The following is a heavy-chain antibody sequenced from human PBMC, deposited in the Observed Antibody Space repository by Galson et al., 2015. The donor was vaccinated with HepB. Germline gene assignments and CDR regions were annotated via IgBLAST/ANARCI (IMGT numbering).Heavy chain of an antibody. CDR3: ARDSTYYYDSSGPYDAFEI. CDR1: GFTFDDYG. Sequence: SLRLSCAASGFTFDDYGMSWVRQAPGKGLEWVSGINWNGGSTGYADSVKGRFTISRDNAKNSLYLQMNSLRAEDTALYYCARDSTYYYDSSGPYDAFEIWGQGTMVTVSS. V-gene: IGHV3-20*04. J-gene: IGHJ3*02. CDR2: INWNGGST. D-gene: IGHD3-22*01.